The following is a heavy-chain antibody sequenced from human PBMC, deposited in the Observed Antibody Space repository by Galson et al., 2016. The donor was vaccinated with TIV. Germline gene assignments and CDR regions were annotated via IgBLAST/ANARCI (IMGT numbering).Heavy chain of an antibody. CDR2: LIPMFGTA. J-gene: IGHJ4*02. D-gene: IGHD3-3*01. Sequence: SVKVSCKASGGTFSNFVISWIRQAPGQGLEWMGGLIPMFGTADYAQKFEGKVTSTADESTSTAYMELRGLRSDDTAVYYCARGSIPYDFRGYYPPLYFAYWGQGTLVTVSS. CDR3: ARGSIPYDFRGYYPPLYFAY. V-gene: IGHV1-69*13. CDR1: GGTFSNFV.